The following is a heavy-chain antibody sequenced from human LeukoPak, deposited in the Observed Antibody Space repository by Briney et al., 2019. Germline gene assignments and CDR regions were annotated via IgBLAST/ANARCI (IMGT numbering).Heavy chain of an antibody. CDR1: GFTFSSYA. CDR2: ISGSGGST. V-gene: IGHV3-23*01. CDR3: AKSPDYYDSSGLDY. J-gene: IGHJ4*02. D-gene: IGHD3-22*01. Sequence: GGSLGLSCAASGFTFSSYAMSWVRQAPGKGLEWVSAISGSGGSTYYADSVKGRFTISRDNSKNTLYLQMNSLRAEDTAVYYCAKSPDYYDSSGLDYWGQGTLVTVSS.